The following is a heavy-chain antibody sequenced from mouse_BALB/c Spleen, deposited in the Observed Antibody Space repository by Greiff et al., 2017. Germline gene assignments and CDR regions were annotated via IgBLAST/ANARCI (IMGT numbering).Heavy chain of an antibody. CDR3: ARAPLGRYFDY. CDR1: GYTFTSYW. Sequence: QVQLQQSGAELAKPGASVKMSCKASGYTFTSYWMHWVKQRPGQGLEWIGEINPSNGRTNYNEKFKSKATLTVDKSSSTAYMQLSSLTSEDSAVYYCARAPLGRYFDYWGQGTTLTVSS. J-gene: IGHJ2*01. V-gene: IGHV1S81*02. CDR2: INPSNGRT. D-gene: IGHD4-1*01.